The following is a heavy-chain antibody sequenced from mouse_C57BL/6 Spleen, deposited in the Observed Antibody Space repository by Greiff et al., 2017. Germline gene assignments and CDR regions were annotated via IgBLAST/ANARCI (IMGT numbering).Heavy chain of an antibody. J-gene: IGHJ4*01. V-gene: IGHV1-7*01. CDR1: GYTFTSYW. CDR3: ARYNYGSSYAMDY. Sequence: VQRVESGAELAKPGASVKLSCKASGYTFTSYWMHWVKQRPGQGLAWIGYINPSSGYTKYNQKFKDKATLTADKSSNTAYMQLSSLTYEDAAVYCCARYNYGSSYAMDYWGQGTSVTVSS. D-gene: IGHD1-1*01. CDR2: INPSSGYT.